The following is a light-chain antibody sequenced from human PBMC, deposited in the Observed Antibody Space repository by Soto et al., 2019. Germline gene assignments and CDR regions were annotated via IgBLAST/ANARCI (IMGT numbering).Light chain of an antibody. CDR1: QSVTRN. CDR2: GAS. V-gene: IGKV3-15*01. CDR3: PQYNTWPLT. Sequence: EIVMTQSPATLSVSPGERATLSWRASQSVTRNLAWYTQKPGQPPRRLIYGASTRATGIPARFSGSGSGTECTLTISRVQSEDFAVYYCPQYNTWPLTFGGGTTLEIK. J-gene: IGKJ4*01.